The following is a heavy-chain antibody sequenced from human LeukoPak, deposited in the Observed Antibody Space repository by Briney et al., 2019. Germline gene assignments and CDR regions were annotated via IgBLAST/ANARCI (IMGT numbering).Heavy chain of an antibody. V-gene: IGHV4-59*01. CDR1: GGSISSYY. Sequence: SETLSLTCTVSGGSISSYYWSWIRQPPGKGLEWIGYIYYSGSTNYNPSLKCRVTISVNTSKNQFSLKLRSVTAADTAVYYCARVVGNAFDYWGQGTLVTVSS. J-gene: IGHJ4*02. CDR3: ARVVGNAFDY. CDR2: IYYSGST.